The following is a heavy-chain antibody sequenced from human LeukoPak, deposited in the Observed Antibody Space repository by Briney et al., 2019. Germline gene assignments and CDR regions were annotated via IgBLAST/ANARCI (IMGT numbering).Heavy chain of an antibody. Sequence: GGSLRLSCAASGFTFSNHAMSWVRQAPGKGLEWVSGISSSGSSTFFADHVKGRFTISRDNAKNSLYLQMNTLQAEDTAVYYCARRSPGTSSLLYYYMDVWGKGTTVTVSS. CDR1: GFTFSNHA. D-gene: IGHD1-26*01. J-gene: IGHJ6*03. V-gene: IGHV3-23*01. CDR2: ISSSGSST. CDR3: ARRSPGTSSLLYYYMDV.